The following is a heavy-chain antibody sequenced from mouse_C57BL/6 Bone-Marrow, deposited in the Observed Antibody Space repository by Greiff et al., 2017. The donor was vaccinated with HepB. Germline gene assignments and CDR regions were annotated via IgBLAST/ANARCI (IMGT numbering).Heavy chain of an antibody. D-gene: IGHD1-1*01. V-gene: IGHV1-54*01. J-gene: IGHJ2*01. CDR2: INPGSGGT. CDR3: ARRDYYGSSPVDY. CDR1: GYAFTNYL. Sequence: QVQLQQSGAELVRPGTSVKVSCKASGYAFTNYLIEWVKQRPGQGLEWIGVINPGSGGTNYNEKFKGKATLTADKSSSTAYMQLSSLTSEDSAVYFCARRDYYGSSPVDYWGQGTTLTVSS.